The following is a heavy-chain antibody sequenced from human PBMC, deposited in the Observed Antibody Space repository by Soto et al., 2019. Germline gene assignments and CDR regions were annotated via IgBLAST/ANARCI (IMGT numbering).Heavy chain of an antibody. D-gene: IGHD5-12*01. CDR2: ICYGGST. CDR3: GSEESGLFGY. Sequence: SETLSLTSTVSGDSLSRADYCWSWIRQAPGNGLEWIGYICYGGSTYHSPSLKSRTSMSVDTSKKQFSLTLTSVTAADTAVYYCGSEESGLFGYWGQGRLVTVS. V-gene: IGHV4-30-4*08. J-gene: IGHJ4*02. CDR1: GDSLSRADYC.